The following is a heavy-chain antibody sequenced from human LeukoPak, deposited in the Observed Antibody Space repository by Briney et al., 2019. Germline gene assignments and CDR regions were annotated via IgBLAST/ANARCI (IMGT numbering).Heavy chain of an antibody. D-gene: IGHD3-16*01. CDR3: ARDREGMITFGCVCYYCRDV. J-gene: IGHJ6*03. CDR2: IYYSGST. V-gene: IGHV4-59*01. CDR1: RGSIISYN. Sequence: SETLSLTCTVSRGSIISYNGSSIRQPPGKRLEWIGYIYYSGSTNYNPSLKSRVTISVDASKNQFSLKLSSVTAADTAVYYCARDREGMITFGCVCYYCRDVWAKGTTVTVSS.